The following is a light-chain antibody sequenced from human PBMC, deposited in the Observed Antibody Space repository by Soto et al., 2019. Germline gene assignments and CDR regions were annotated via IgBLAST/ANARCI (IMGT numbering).Light chain of an antibody. CDR3: QQYNKWPWT. V-gene: IGKV3-15*01. J-gene: IGKJ1*01. CDR2: GAS. Sequence: EIVMTQSPDTLSVSPGERATLSCRASQSVSSNLAWYQQKPGQAPRLLIYGASTRATGIPARFSGSGSGTEFTLTISILQSEDFAVYYCQQYNKWPWTFGQGTKVEIK. CDR1: QSVSSN.